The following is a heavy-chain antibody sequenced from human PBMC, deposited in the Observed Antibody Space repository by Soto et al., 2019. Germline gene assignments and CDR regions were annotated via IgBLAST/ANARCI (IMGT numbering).Heavy chain of an antibody. D-gene: IGHD2-2*02. Sequence: ASVKVSCKASGYTFTSYGISWVRQAPGQGLEWMGWISAYNGNTNYAQKLQGRVTMTTDTSTSTAYMELRSLRSDDTAVYYCARGYCSGTRCYKDWFDPWGQGTLVTVSS. J-gene: IGHJ5*02. V-gene: IGHV1-18*04. CDR1: GYTFTSYG. CDR3: ARGYCSGTRCYKDWFDP. CDR2: ISAYNGNT.